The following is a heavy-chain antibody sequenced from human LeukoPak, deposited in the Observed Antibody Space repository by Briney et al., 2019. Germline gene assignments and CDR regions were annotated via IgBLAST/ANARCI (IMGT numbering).Heavy chain of an antibody. V-gene: IGHV3-21*01. Sequence: GGSLSLSCAASGFTFSRYSMNWARRARGKGLEGFSSISSSSIYIYYADSVKGRFTISRDNAKNSLYLQMNSLRAEDTAVYYCARGGGYSYGSFDYWGQGTLVTVSS. CDR2: ISSSSIYI. J-gene: IGHJ4*02. D-gene: IGHD5-18*01. CDR1: GFTFSRYS. CDR3: ARGGGYSYGSFDY.